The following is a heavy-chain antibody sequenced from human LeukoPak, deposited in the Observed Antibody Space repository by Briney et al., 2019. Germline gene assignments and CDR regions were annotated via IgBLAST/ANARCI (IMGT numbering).Heavy chain of an antibody. J-gene: IGHJ4*02. CDR3: ARDRPFGGVLDFDY. Sequence: SETLSLTCTVSGGSISSSSYYWGWIRQPPGKGLEWIGSMYYIGSTYYNPSLKSRVTISVDTSKNQFSLKLSSVTAADTAVYYCARDRPFGGVLDFDYWGQGTLVTVSS. D-gene: IGHD3-16*01. CDR1: GGSISSSSYY. CDR2: MYYIGST. V-gene: IGHV4-39*02.